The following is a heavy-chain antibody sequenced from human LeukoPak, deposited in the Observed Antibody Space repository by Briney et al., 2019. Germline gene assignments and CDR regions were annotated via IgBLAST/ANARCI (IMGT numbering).Heavy chain of an antibody. V-gene: IGHV1-18*01. CDR2: ISAYNGNT. CDR3: ARDYYDSSGYYTSYYYYGMDV. CDR1: GYTFTSYG. J-gene: IGHJ6*02. Sequence: GASVKVSCKASGYTFTSYGISWVRQAPGQGLEWMGWISAYNGNTNYAQKLQGRVTMTTDTSTSTAYMELRSLRSDDTAVYYCARDYYDSSGYYTSYYYYGMDVWGQGTTVTVSS. D-gene: IGHD3-22*01.